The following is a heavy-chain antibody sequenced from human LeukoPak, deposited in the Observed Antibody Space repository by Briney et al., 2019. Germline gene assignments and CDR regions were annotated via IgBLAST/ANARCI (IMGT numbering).Heavy chain of an antibody. D-gene: IGHD3-10*01. CDR2: ISAYNGNT. J-gene: IGHJ5*02. CDR3: ARVLTMVRGAFNWFGP. CDR1: GYTFTSYG. Sequence: GASVKVSCKASGYTFTSYGISWVRQAPGQGLEWMGWISAYNGNTNYAQKLQGRVTMTTDTSTSTAYMELRSLRSDDTAVYYCARVLTMVRGAFNWFGPWGQGTLVTVSS. V-gene: IGHV1-18*01.